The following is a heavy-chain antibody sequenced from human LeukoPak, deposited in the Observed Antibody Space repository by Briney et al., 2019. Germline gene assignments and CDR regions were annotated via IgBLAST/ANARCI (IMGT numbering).Heavy chain of an antibody. D-gene: IGHD4-17*01. CDR1: RFTFSSYA. CDR3: ANLDYGDYSSDY. CDR2: ISGSGGST. V-gene: IGHV3-23*01. Sequence: GGSLRLSCAASRFTFSSYAISWVRQAPGKGLEWVSAISGSGGSTYYADSVKGRFTISRDNSKNTLYLQMNSLRAEDTAVYYCANLDYGDYSSDYWGQGTLVTVSS. J-gene: IGHJ4*02.